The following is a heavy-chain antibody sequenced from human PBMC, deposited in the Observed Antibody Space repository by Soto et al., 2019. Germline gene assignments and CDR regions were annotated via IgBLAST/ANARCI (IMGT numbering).Heavy chain of an antibody. CDR1: GYTFTSYG. Sequence: QVQLVQSGAEVKKPGASVKVSCKASGYTFTSYGIGWVRQAPGQGLEWMGWISAYNGNTNYAQKLQGRVTMTTDTSTSTAYMELRSLRSDDTAVYYCARNLRGCISTSCYYYYGMDVWGQGTTVTVSS. J-gene: IGHJ6*02. V-gene: IGHV1-18*01. D-gene: IGHD2-2*01. CDR3: ARNLRGCISTSCYYYYGMDV. CDR2: ISAYNGNT.